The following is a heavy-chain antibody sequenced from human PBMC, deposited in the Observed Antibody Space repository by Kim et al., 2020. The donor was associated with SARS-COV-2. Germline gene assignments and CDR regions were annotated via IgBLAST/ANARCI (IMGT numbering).Heavy chain of an antibody. Sequence: SETLSLTCTVSGGSISSSSYYWGWIRQPPGKGLEWIGSIYYSGSTYYNPSLKSRVTISVDTSKNQFSLKLSSVTAADTAVYYCARLYSSGFATPLGSVDYWGQGTLVTVSS. CDR2: IYYSGST. J-gene: IGHJ4*02. V-gene: IGHV4-39*01. D-gene: IGHD6-19*01. CDR1: GGSISSSSYY. CDR3: ARLYSSGFATPLGSVDY.